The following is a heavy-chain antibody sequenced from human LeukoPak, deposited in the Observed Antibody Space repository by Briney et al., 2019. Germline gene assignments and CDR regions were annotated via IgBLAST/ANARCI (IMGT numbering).Heavy chain of an antibody. CDR1: GFIFSNYG. V-gene: IGHV1-18*01. D-gene: IGHD6-19*01. CDR2: ISAYNNNT. CDR3: ARGFPSGKQWLTN. J-gene: IGHJ4*02. Sequence: ASVKVSCKTSGFIFSNYGINWVRQAPGQGLEWMGWISAYNNNTNYAQKLQGRVTMSTDTSTNKAYMELRILRSDDTAVYYCARGFPSGKQWLTNWGQGTLVTVSS.